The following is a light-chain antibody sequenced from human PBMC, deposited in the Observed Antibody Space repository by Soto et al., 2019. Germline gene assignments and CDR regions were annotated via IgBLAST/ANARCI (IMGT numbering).Light chain of an antibody. CDR3: QQSYSTPPT. Sequence: DIQMTQSPSSLSASVGDRVTITCRASQSIISYFNWYQQKPGKAPKLLIYAASSLQSGVPSRFSGSGSGTDFTLTISSLQPEDFATYYCQQSYSTPPTFGQGTKVEIK. CDR1: QSIISY. V-gene: IGKV1-39*01. CDR2: AAS. J-gene: IGKJ1*01.